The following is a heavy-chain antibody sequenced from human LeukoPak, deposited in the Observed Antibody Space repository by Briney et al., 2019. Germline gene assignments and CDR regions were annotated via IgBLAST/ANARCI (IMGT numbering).Heavy chain of an antibody. CDR2: INPNSGGT. CDR3: ARDPPGYSSGWYGVDFDY. J-gene: IGHJ4*02. V-gene: IGHV1-2*02. Sequence: ASVTVSCKASGYTFTGYYMHWVRQAPGQGLEWMGWINPNSGGTNYAQKFQGRVTMTRDTSISTAYMELSRLRSDDTAVYYCARDPPGYSSGWYGVDFDYWGQGTLVTVSS. D-gene: IGHD6-19*01. CDR1: GYTFTGYY.